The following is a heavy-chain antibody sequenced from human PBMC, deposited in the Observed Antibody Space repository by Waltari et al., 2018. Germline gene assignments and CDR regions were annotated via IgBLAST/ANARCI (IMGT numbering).Heavy chain of an antibody. Sequence: EVQLVQSGAEVKKPGESLKISCKGSGYSFTSYWIGWVRQMPGKGLEWMGIIYPGDSETRYSPSFQGQGTISADKASSTAYLQWSSLKASDTAMYYCARTPWYSGSYYYFDYWGQGTLVTVSS. CDR2: IYPGDSET. D-gene: IGHD1-26*01. J-gene: IGHJ4*02. V-gene: IGHV5-51*01. CDR3: ARTPWYSGSYYYFDY. CDR1: GYSFTSYW.